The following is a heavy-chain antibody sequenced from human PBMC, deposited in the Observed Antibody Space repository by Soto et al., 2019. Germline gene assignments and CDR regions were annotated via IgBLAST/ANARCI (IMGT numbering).Heavy chain of an antibody. CDR3: AKYESDDFWSGSLDY. CDR1: GFTFSSYG. Sequence: GGSLRLSCAASGFTFSSYGMHWVRQAPGKGLEWVAVISYDGSNKYYADSVKGRFTISRDNSKNTVYLQMNSLRAEDTAVYYCAKYESDDFWSGSLDYWGQGTLVTVSS. CDR2: ISYDGSNK. J-gene: IGHJ4*02. D-gene: IGHD3-3*01. V-gene: IGHV3-30*18.